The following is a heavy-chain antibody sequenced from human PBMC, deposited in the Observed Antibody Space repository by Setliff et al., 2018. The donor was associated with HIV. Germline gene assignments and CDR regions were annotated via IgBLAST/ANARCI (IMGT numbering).Heavy chain of an antibody. CDR3: ARDRIPSKWLLESDY. V-gene: IGHV1-69*10. Sequence: SVKVSCKASGGTFSSYAISWVRQAPGQGLEWMGGIIPIIGITNQAQKFQGRVTITADKSTNTASLELRSLRSDDTAVYYCARDRIPSKWLLESDYWGQGTLVTVSS. D-gene: IGHD3-22*01. CDR2: IIPIIGIT. CDR1: GGTFSSYA. J-gene: IGHJ4*02.